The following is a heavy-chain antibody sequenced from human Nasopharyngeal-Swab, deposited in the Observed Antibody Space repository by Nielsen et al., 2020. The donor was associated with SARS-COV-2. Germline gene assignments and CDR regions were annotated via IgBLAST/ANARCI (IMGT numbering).Heavy chain of an antibody. CDR1: GFTFSNYA. J-gene: IGHJ4*02. CDR3: ARDGAGPAAADYFVDY. CDR2: IKEDGSET. Sequence: GESLKISCSASGFTFSNYAMNWVRQAPGKGLEWVANIKEDGSETYYTDSVKGRFSISRDNAKNLLHLEMSSLRAEDTAVYYCARDGAGPAAADYFVDYWGQGTPVTVSS. D-gene: IGHD6-13*01. V-gene: IGHV3-7*01.